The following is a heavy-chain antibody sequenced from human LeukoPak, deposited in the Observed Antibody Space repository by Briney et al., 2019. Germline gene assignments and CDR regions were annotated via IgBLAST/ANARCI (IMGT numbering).Heavy chain of an antibody. CDR3: ASPGDHLDY. CDR2: ISYDGSNK. CDR1: GFTFSSYA. Sequence: GGSLRLSCAASGFTFSSYAMHWVRQAPGKGLEWVAVISYDGSNKYYADSVKGRFTVSRDNSKNTLYLQMNSLRAEDTAVYYCASPGDHLDYWGQGTLVTISS. J-gene: IGHJ4*02. D-gene: IGHD3-16*01. V-gene: IGHV3-30*01.